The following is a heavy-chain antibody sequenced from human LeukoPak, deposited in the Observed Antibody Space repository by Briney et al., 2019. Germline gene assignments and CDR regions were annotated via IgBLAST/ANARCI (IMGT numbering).Heavy chain of an antibody. CDR2: INHSGST. Sequence: PSETLSLTCAVYGGSFSGYYWSWIRQAPGEGLEWIGEINHSGSTNYNPSLKSRVTISVDTSKNQFSLKLSSVTAADTAVYYCAKRGFWSGYLSPNWFHPWGQGTLVTVSS. V-gene: IGHV4-34*01. CDR1: GGSFSGYY. CDR3: AKRGFWSGYLSPNWFHP. D-gene: IGHD3-3*01. J-gene: IGHJ5*02.